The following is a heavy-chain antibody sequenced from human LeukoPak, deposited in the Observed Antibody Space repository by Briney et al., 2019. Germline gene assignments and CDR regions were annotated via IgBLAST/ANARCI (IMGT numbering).Heavy chain of an antibody. V-gene: IGHV4-59*01. CDR3: AWGIAARFSA. CDR1: GGSISSYY. J-gene: IGHJ5*02. D-gene: IGHD6-6*01. CDR2: IYYSGST. Sequence: SETLSLTCTVSGGSISSYYWSWIRQPPGKGLEWIGYIYYSGSTNYNPSLKSRVTISVDTSKNQFSLKLSSVTAADTAVYYCAWGIAARFSAWGQGTLVTVSS.